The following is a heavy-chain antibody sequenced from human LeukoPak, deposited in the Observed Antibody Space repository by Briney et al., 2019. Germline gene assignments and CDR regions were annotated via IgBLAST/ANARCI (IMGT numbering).Heavy chain of an antibody. J-gene: IGHJ5*02. CDR2: IYYSGST. CDR3: ARGPSITIFGVVMYTWFDP. CDR1: GGSISSGGYY. Sequence: TLSLTCTVSGGSISSGGYYWSWIRQHPGKGLEWIGYIYYSGSTYYNPSLKSRVTISVDTSKNQFSLKLSSVTAADTAVYYCARGPSITIFGVVMYTWFDPWGQGTPVSVSS. V-gene: IGHV4-31*03. D-gene: IGHD3-3*01.